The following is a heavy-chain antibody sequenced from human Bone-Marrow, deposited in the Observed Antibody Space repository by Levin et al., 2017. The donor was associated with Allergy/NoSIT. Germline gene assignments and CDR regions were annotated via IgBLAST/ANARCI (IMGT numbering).Heavy chain of an antibody. CDR2: LSHDGTNK. CDR3: ARGRYFNGTGCYDY. V-gene: IGHV3-30*04. J-gene: IGHJ4*02. CDR1: GFTFRKYP. Sequence: AGGSLRLSCAASGFTFRKYPMHWVRQAPGAGLEWVAVLSHDGTNKYYAGSVKGRFTVSRDNSKNTLYLQINSLRREDTAVYYCARGRYFNGTGCYDYWGQGALVTVSS. D-gene: IGHD3/OR15-3a*01.